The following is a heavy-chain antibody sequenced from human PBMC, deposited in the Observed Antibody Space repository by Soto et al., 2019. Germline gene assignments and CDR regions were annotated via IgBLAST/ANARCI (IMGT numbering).Heavy chain of an antibody. D-gene: IGHD3-16*01. CDR1: GFTFTNYW. Sequence: EVQLLESGGGSVQPGGSLRLSCAASGFTFTNYWMHWVRQAPGKGLVWVSRINSDGGTTNYADSVKGRFTVSRDNAKNTVLLVVNSRRADETAVYYCARRVGGGSGMDVWGQWTTVTVSS. CDR3: ARRVGGGSGMDV. V-gene: IGHV3-74*01. J-gene: IGHJ6*02. CDR2: INSDGGTT.